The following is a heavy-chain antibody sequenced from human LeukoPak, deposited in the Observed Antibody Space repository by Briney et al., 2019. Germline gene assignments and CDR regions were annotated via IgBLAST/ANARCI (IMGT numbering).Heavy chain of an antibody. Sequence: SETLPLTCTVSGYSISSGYYWGWIRQPPGKGLEWIGSIYHSGSTYYNPSLKSRVTISVDTSKNQFSLKLSSVTAADTAVYYCARGGYYGSGNDFRFDPWGQGTLVTASS. J-gene: IGHJ5*02. CDR3: ARGGYYGSGNDFRFDP. V-gene: IGHV4-38-2*02. CDR2: IYHSGST. D-gene: IGHD3-10*01. CDR1: GYSISSGYY.